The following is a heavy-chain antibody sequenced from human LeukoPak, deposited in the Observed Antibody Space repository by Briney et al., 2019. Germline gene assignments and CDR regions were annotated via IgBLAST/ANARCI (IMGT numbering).Heavy chain of an antibody. CDR1: GFTFSSYG. V-gene: IGHV3-30*18. D-gene: IGHD3-10*01. CDR3: AKGIGELRMGNYYYYGMDV. CDR2: ISYDGS. J-gene: IGHJ6*02. Sequence: QPGGSLRLSCAASGFTFSSYGMHWVRQAPGKGLEWVAVISYDGSTYADSVKGRFTISRDNSKNRLYLQMNSLRAEDTAVYYCAKGIGELRMGNYYYYGMDVWGQGTTVTVSS.